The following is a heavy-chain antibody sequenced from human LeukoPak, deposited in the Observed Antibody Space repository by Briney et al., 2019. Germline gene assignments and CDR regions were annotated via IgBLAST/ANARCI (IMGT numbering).Heavy chain of an antibody. D-gene: IGHD1-20*01. CDR3: ARDQDNWNGVPFDY. CDR2: FDPEDGET. Sequence: ASVKVSCKVSGYTLTELSMHWVRQAPGKGLEWMGGFDPEDGETIYAQKFQGRVTMTEDTSTDTAYMELSSLRSEDTAVYYCARDQDNWNGVPFDYWGQGTLVTVSS. J-gene: IGHJ4*02. V-gene: IGHV1-24*01. CDR1: GYTLTELS.